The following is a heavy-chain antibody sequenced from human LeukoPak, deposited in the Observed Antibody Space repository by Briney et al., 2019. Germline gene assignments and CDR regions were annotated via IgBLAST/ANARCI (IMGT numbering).Heavy chain of an antibody. J-gene: IGHJ4*02. V-gene: IGHV6-1*01. Sequence: KASQTLSLTCAISGDSVSSNSAAWNWIRRSPSRGLEWLGRTYYRSKWYNDYAVSVKSRITINPDTSKNQFSLQLNSVTPEDTAVYYCARGLGSYYSAFDYWGQGTLVTVSS. CDR2: TYYRSKWYN. CDR3: ARGLGSYYSAFDY. D-gene: IGHD1-26*01. CDR1: GDSVSSNSAA.